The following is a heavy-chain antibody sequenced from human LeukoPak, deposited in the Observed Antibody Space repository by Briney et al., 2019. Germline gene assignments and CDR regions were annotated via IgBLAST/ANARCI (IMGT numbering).Heavy chain of an antibody. CDR1: GFTFSSYG. Sequence: GGSLRLSCAASGFTFSSYGMHWVRQAPGKGLEWVAVISYDGSNKYYADSVKGRFTISRDNSKNTLCLQMNSLRAEDTAVYYCARTKNPYCSSTSCYYYFDYWGQGTLVTVSS. CDR2: ISYDGSNK. CDR3: ARTKNPYCSSTSCYYYFDY. V-gene: IGHV3-30*03. D-gene: IGHD2-2*01. J-gene: IGHJ4*02.